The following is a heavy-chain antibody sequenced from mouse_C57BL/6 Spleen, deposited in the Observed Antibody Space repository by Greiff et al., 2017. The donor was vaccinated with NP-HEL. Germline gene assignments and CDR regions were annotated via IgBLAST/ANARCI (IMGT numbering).Heavy chain of an antibody. Sequence: QVQLQQSGAELVKPGASVKISCKASGYAFSSYWMNWVKQRPGKGLEWIGQIYPGDGDTNYNGKFKGKATLTADKSSSTAYMQLSSLTSEDSAVYVCARHGNYWRYFDVWGTGTTVTVSS. CDR1: GYAFSSYW. CDR3: ARHGNYWRYFDV. D-gene: IGHD2-1*01. CDR2: IYPGDGDT. J-gene: IGHJ1*03. V-gene: IGHV1-80*01.